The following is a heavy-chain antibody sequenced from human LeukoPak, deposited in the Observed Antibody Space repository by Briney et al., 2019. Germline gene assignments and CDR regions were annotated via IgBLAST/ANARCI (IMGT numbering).Heavy chain of an antibody. D-gene: IGHD3-10*01. J-gene: IGHJ3*02. V-gene: IGHV3-23*01. CDR2: ISGSGGSA. Sequence: GGSLRLSCAASGFTFSSYSMNWVRQAPGKGLEWVSAISGSGGSAYYADSVKGRFSISRDNSKNTLYLQMNSLRVDDTALYYCGKDLGFGGPHDAFDIWGQGTMVTVSS. CDR1: GFTFSSYS. CDR3: GKDLGFGGPHDAFDI.